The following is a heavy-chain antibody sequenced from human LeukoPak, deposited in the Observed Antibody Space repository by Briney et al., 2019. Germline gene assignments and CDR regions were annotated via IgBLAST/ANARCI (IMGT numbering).Heavy chain of an antibody. J-gene: IGHJ3*02. Sequence: GGSLRLSCAASGFTFSSYWMSWVRQAPGKGLEWVANIKQDGSEKYYVDSVKGRFTISRDNAKNSLYLQMNSLRAEDAAVYYCTSHTGTGDAFRPFHIWGQGTMVTVSS. CDR2: IKQDGSEK. CDR1: GFTFSSYW. D-gene: IGHD2-21*02. V-gene: IGHV3-7*01. CDR3: TSHTGTGDAFRPFHI.